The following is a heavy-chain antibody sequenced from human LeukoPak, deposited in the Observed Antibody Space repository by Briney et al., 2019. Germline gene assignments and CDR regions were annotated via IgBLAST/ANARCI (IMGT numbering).Heavy chain of an antibody. Sequence: SETLSLTCSVSSGSLSNYYWSWVRQSPGKGLEWIGYINYSGTTKYNPSLKSRVTLSIDTSQSRFSLKMNSVTAADTAVYYCARASNYDSSGYYFHWYFDLWGRGTLVTVSS. D-gene: IGHD3-22*01. CDR1: SGSLSNYY. J-gene: IGHJ2*01. V-gene: IGHV4-59*01. CDR2: INYSGTT. CDR3: ARASNYDSSGYYFHWYFDL.